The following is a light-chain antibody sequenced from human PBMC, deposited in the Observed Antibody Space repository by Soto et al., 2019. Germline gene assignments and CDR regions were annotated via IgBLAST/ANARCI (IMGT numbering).Light chain of an antibody. CDR3: AAWDDSLTV. CDR1: SPNIGSNY. CDR2: KDN. J-gene: IGLJ1*01. V-gene: IGLV1-47*01. Sequence: QSVLTQPPSASGTPGQRVTISCSGGSPNIGSNYVYWYQQFPGTAPKLLIYKDNQRPSGVPDRFSGSKSGTSASLAIRGLRSEDEADYYCAAWDDSLTVFGTGTKLTVL.